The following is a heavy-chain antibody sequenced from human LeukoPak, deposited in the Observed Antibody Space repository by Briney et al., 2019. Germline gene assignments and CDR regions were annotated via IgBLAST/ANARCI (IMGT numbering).Heavy chain of an antibody. V-gene: IGHV3-33*01. CDR3: ARDRTNDPFDSSSLRY. CDR1: GFTFSSYG. CDR2: LWYDGSNK. J-gene: IGHJ4*02. Sequence: PGGSLRLSCAASGFTFSSYGMHWVRQAPGKGLEWVATLWYDGSNKYYADSVKGRFTISRDNSKSTLYLQMNSLRPEDTAVYYCARDRTNDPFDSSSLRYWGQGTLLTVSS. D-gene: IGHD6-13*01.